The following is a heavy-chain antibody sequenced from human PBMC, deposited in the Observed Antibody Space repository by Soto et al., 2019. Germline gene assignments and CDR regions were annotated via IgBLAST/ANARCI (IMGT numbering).Heavy chain of an antibody. J-gene: IGHJ4*02. Sequence: GGSLRLSCAASGFTFSSYGMHWVRQAPGKGLEWVAVIWYDGSNKYYADSVKGRFTISRDNSKNTLYLQMNSLRAEDTAVYYCARDPQAAAGYFDYWGQGTLVTVSS. V-gene: IGHV3-33*01. CDR1: GFTFSSYG. D-gene: IGHD6-13*01. CDR2: IWYDGSNK. CDR3: ARDPQAAAGYFDY.